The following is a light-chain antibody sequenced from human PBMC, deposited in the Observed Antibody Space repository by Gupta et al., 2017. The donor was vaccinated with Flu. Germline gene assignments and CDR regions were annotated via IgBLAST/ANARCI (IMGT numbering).Light chain of an antibody. V-gene: IGLV1-44*01. CDR3: AVWDDRLIGWV. Sequence: VLTHPPSASGTPGQTVTISCFGSSYNVGSNTVSRYQQLPGTAHKLLSYSNSQRPSGVPDRFSGSNSGTSASLAISGLQSEDEAHFYCAVWDDRLIGWVFGGGTKLTVL. CDR1: SYNVGSNT. J-gene: IGLJ3*02. CDR2: SNS.